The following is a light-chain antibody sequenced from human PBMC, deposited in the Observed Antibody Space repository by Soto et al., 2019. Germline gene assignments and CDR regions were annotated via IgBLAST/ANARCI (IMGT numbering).Light chain of an antibody. CDR3: KQYNSLPLT. CDR1: QSISNH. V-gene: IGKV1-13*02. CDR2: DSS. J-gene: IGKJ4*01. Sequence: IQLTQSPSSLSSSVEDRVIITCRASQSISNHLAWYQQKPGKAPKLLIFDSSSWARGVPARFSGGGSGTQFSLTISSLQSEDFAVYYCKQYNSLPLTFGGGTKVDIK.